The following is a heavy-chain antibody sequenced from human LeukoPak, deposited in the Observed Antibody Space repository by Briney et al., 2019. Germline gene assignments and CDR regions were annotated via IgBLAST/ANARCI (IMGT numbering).Heavy chain of an antibody. Sequence: PETLSLTCAVSGGSIRSHYWSWIRQPPGKGLEWIGYIYYTGSTNYNPSLKSRVTISVDTSKNQFSLTLSSVTAADTAVYYCARHYETSGYYFDYWGQGSLVTVSS. CDR1: GGSIRSHY. V-gene: IGHV4-59*11. CDR3: ARHYETSGYYFDY. J-gene: IGHJ4*02. D-gene: IGHD3-22*01. CDR2: IYYTGST.